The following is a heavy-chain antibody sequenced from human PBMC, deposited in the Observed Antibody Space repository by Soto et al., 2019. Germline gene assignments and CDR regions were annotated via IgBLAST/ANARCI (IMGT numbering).Heavy chain of an antibody. Sequence: EVQLVESGGGLVQPGGSLRLSCSASGFTFSSNWMHWVRQPPGKGLVWVSRIDFDGSTTSYADSVKGRFTISRDNAKNTLYLQMNSLRAEDTAVYYCARGLWGAFDHWGQGTLVTVSS. J-gene: IGHJ4*02. V-gene: IGHV3-74*01. CDR3: ARGLWGAFDH. CDR1: GFTFSSNW. CDR2: IDFDGSTT. D-gene: IGHD1-26*01.